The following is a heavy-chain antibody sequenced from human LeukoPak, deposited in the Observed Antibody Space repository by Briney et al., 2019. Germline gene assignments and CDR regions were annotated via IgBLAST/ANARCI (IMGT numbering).Heavy chain of an antibody. D-gene: IGHD2-2*01. V-gene: IGHV3-30*02. CDR2: IRHDETEK. CDR3: AKQGVVPPAVRYFDY. CDR1: GFVFSKNG. Sequence: GGSLRLSCAASGFVFSKNGMHWVRQAPGKGLEWVAFIRHDETEKYYADSVKGRFTISGDNSKNTLSLQMTSLRFDDTALYYCAKQGVVPPAVRYFDYWGQGTLVIVSS. J-gene: IGHJ4*02.